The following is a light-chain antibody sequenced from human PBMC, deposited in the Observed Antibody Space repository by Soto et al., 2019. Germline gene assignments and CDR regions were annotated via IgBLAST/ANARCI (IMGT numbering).Light chain of an antibody. V-gene: IGKV1-9*01. CDR1: QGISSY. CDR2: AAS. Sequence: IQLTQSPSFLSASVGDRVTITCRASQGISSYLAWYQQKPGKAPKLLIYAASTLQSGVPSRFSGNGSGTEFTLTISSLQPEDVATYYCQQLNSYPPGFTFGPGTKVDIK. CDR3: QQLNSYPPGFT. J-gene: IGKJ3*01.